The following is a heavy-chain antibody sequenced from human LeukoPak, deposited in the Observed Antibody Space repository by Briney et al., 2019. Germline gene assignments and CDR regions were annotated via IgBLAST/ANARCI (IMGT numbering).Heavy chain of an antibody. D-gene: IGHD2-2*01. J-gene: IGHJ5*02. Sequence: GESLKISCKGSGSRFTNYWIGWVRQMPGKGLELMGIIYPGDSDTRYSPSFQGQVTISADKSISTAYLQWSSLKASDTAMYYCARYAPAGGFDPWGQGTLVTVSS. CDR1: GSRFTNYW. V-gene: IGHV5-51*01. CDR2: IYPGDSDT. CDR3: ARYAPAGGFDP.